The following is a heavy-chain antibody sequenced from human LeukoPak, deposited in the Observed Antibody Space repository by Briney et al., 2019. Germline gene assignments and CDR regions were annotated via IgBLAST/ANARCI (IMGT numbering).Heavy chain of an antibody. CDR1: GYTFTNYA. CDR3: ARDLGIAAAGRFDP. Sequence: GASVKVSCKASGYTFTNYAMNWVRQAPGQGLEWMGWINTNIGNPTYAQGFTGRFVFSLDTSVSTAYLQISSLKAEDTAEYYCARDLGIAAAGRFDPWGQGTLVTVSS. CDR2: INTNIGNP. V-gene: IGHV7-4-1*02. D-gene: IGHD6-13*01. J-gene: IGHJ5*02.